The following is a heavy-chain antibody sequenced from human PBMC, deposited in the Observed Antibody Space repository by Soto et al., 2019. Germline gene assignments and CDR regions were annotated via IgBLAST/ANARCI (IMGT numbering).Heavy chain of an antibody. CDR3: ARLMLQIPAAMGDYYYYYGMDV. Sequence: SETLSLTCTVSGGSVSSGSYYWSWIRQPPGKGLEWIGYIYYSGSTNYKPSLKSRVTISVDTSKNQFSLKLSSVTAADSAVYYCARLMLQIPAAMGDYYYYYGMDVWGQGTTVTVSS. CDR1: GGSVSSGSYY. D-gene: IGHD2-2*01. V-gene: IGHV4-61*01. CDR2: IYYSGST. J-gene: IGHJ6*02.